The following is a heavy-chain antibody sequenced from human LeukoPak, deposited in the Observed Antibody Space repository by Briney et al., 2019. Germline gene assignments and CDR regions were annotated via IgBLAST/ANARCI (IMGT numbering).Heavy chain of an antibody. CDR1: GFNSSLYG. V-gene: IGHV3-30*02. D-gene: IGHD3-22*01. Sequence: TGGSLRLSCAASGFNSSLYGVLWVRQAPGKGLEWVAFIGFAGTEIRYADSVKGRFTISSDNSNNTLYLQMSGLRGEDTAVYYCAKRGRDSPGYYNFFDYWGQRTLVTVSS. J-gene: IGHJ4*02. CDR2: IGFAGTEI. CDR3: AKRGRDSPGYYNFFDY.